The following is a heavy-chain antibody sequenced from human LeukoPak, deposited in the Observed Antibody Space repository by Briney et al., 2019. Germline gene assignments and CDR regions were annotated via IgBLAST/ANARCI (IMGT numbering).Heavy chain of an antibody. CDR2: IYYSGST. V-gene: IGHV4-39*01. CDR1: GGSISSSSYY. J-gene: IGHJ5*02. Sequence: SETLSLTCTVSGGSISSSSYYWGWIRQPPGKGLEWIGSIYYSGSTYYNPSLKSRVTISVDTSKNQFSLKLSSVTAADTAVYYCARLYFDLRGWFDPWGQGTLVTVSP. CDR3: ARLYFDLRGWFDP. D-gene: IGHD3-3*01.